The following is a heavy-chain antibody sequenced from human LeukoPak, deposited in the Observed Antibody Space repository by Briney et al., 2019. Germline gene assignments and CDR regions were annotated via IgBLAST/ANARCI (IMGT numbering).Heavy chain of an antibody. Sequence: GASVKVSCKASGYTFTSYAMNWVRQAPGQGLEWMGGIIPIFGTANYAQKFQGRVTITADKSTSTAYMELSSLRPEDTAVYYCARAREMATSYYMDVWGKGTTVTVSS. CDR1: GYTFTSYA. CDR3: ARAREMATSYYMDV. CDR2: IIPIFGTA. V-gene: IGHV1-69*06. J-gene: IGHJ6*03. D-gene: IGHD5-24*01.